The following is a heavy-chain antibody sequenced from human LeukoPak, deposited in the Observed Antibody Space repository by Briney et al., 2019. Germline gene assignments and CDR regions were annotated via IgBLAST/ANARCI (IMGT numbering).Heavy chain of an antibody. J-gene: IGHJ4*02. CDR3: AKNTGSRAVPGTRFDY. V-gene: IGHV3-23*01. Sequence: GGSLRLSCAASGFTFSTYAMTWVRQAPGKGLEWVSSISGSGSSTYHADSVKGRFTISRDNSKNTLYLQMNSLRAEDTAVYYCAKNTGSRAVPGTRFDYWGQETLVTVSS. CDR2: ISGSGSST. D-gene: IGHD6-19*01. CDR1: GFTFSTYA.